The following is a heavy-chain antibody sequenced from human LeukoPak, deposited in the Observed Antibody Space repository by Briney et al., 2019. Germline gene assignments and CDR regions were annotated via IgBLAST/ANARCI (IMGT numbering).Heavy chain of an antibody. D-gene: IGHD3-22*01. CDR2: ITRSSIYI. CDR3: ARVKYDSSGYYGILDY. V-gene: IGHV3-21*01. J-gene: IGHJ4*02. Sequence: GGSLRLSCAASGFTFNRDTMNWVRQAPGKGLEWVSSITRSSIYIYYADSVKGRFTISRDNAKNSLYLQMNSLRAEDTAVYYCARVKYDSSGYYGILDYWGQGTLVTVSS. CDR1: GFTFNRDT.